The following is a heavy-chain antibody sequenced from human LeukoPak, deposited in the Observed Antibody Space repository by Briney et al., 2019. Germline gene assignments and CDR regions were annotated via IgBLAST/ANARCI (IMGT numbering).Heavy chain of an antibody. CDR2: IKSKTDGGTT. V-gene: IGHV3-15*01. CDR3: TTGGYDYFDY. CDR1: GFTFSNYA. D-gene: IGHD5-12*01. Sequence: GGSLRLACRASGFTFSNYAMSWVRQAPGKGLEWVGRIKSKTDGGTTDYAAPVKGRFTISRDDSKNTLYLQMNSLKTEDTAVYYCTTGGYDYFDYWGQGTLVTVSS. J-gene: IGHJ4*02.